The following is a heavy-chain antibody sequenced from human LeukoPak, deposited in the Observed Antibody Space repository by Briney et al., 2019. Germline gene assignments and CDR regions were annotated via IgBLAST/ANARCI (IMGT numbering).Heavy chain of an antibody. CDR1: GFTFSTYS. V-gene: IGHV3-48*02. J-gene: IGHJ5*02. Sequence: PGGSLRLSCAASGFTFSTYSMNWVRQPPGKGLEWISYISSGSSIIHYADSVRGRFTISRDNAKNSLYLQMNSLTDEDTAMYYCANPRPTSSWPSWGQGTLVTVSS. D-gene: IGHD6-13*01. CDR3: ANPRPTSSWPS. CDR2: ISSGSSII.